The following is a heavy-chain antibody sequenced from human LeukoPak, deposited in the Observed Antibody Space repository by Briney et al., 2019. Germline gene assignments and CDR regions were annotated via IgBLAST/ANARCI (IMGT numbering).Heavy chain of an antibody. J-gene: IGHJ4*02. D-gene: IGHD2-2*01. CDR2: ISISAYDT. Sequence: GGSLRLSCAGSGFPFSNYAMSWVRQAPGKGLEWVSTISISAYDTYYADSVKGRFTISRDNSKNTLYLQMNSLRAEDTAVYYCARDSSLYCSSTSCYEYWGQGTLVTVSS. CDR3: ARDSSLYCSSTSCYEY. CDR1: GFPFSNYA. V-gene: IGHV3-23*01.